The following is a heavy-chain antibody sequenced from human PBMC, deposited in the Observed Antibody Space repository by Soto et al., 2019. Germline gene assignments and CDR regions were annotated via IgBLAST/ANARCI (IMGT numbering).Heavy chain of an antibody. D-gene: IGHD6-6*01. V-gene: IGHV3-15*01. Sequence: EVQLVESGGGLGKPGGWLRGSCAASGITFRNAWMTWVRQAPGKGLEWVGRIKSKIDGGTTDYGVPVKGRFTISRDDSKNALDLQMNSLKTEDTAVYYCTTVRYSSSLYFDSWGQGTLVTVSS. CDR3: TTVRYSSSLYFDS. CDR1: GITFRNAW. J-gene: IGHJ4*02. CDR2: IKSKIDGGTT.